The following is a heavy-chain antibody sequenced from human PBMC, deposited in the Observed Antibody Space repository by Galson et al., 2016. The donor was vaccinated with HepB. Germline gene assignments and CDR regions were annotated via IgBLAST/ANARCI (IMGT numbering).Heavy chain of an antibody. D-gene: IGHD4-17*01. CDR1: GFSLSTSGVG. CDR3: ARSPDYGDYEFDS. V-gene: IGHV2-5*01. CDR2: IFWTDHK. Sequence: PALVKPTQTLTLTCTFSGFSLSTSGVGVGWIRQPPGKALEWLALIFWTDHKRYSPSLKSRLTITNDTSKNQVVLTMTNMDPADTATYFCARSPDYGDYEFDSWGQGTLVTVSS. J-gene: IGHJ4*02.